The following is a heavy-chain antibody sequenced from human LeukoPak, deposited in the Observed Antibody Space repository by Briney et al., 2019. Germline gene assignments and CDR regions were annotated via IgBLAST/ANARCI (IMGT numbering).Heavy chain of an antibody. CDR2: ISNTDITT. V-gene: IGHV3-11*01. J-gene: IGHJ4*02. CDR1: GFTFSDYY. D-gene: IGHD6-19*01. CDR3: AKDQRIAVAGTD. Sequence: GGSLRLSCAASGFTFSDYYMSWIRQAPGKGLEWVSYISNTDITTTYADSVKGRFTISRDNAKNSLYLQMNSLRAEDTAVYYCAKDQRIAVAGTDWGQGTLVTVSS.